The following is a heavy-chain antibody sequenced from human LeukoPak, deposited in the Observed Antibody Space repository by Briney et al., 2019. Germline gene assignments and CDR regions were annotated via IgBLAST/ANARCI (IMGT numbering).Heavy chain of an antibody. CDR3: AKDIPGYSSGWYVSLPGY. V-gene: IGHV3-23*01. CDR2: ISDGGGST. CDR1: GFTFSSYA. J-gene: IGHJ4*02. D-gene: IGHD6-19*01. Sequence: GGSLRLSCAASGFTFSSYAMSWVRQAPGKGLEWVSAISDGGGSTYYADSVRGRFTISRDNSKNTLYLQMNSLRAEDTAVYYCAKDIPGYSSGWYVSLPGYWGQGTLVTVSS.